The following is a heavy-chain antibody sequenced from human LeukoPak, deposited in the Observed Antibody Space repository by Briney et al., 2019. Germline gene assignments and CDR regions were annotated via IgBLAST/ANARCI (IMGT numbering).Heavy chain of an antibody. CDR3: ARQGGYYYYGMDV. J-gene: IGHJ6*02. D-gene: IGHD3-16*01. V-gene: IGHV4-59*08. CDR2: IYYSGST. Sequence: IPSETLSLTCTVSGGSISSYYWSWIRQPPGKGLEWIGFIYYSGSTVYNPSLKSRVTISVDTSKNQFSLKLSSVTAADTAVYYCARQGGYYYYGMDVWGQGTTVTVSS. CDR1: GGSISSYY.